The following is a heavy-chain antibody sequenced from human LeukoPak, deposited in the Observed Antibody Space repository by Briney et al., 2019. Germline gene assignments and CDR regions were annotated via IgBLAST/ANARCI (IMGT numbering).Heavy chain of an antibody. CDR3: ARGRYYYDSSGYYRGYYFDY. J-gene: IGHJ4*02. D-gene: IGHD3-22*01. CDR1: GFTFSSYA. V-gene: IGHV3-30-3*01. Sequence: PPGGSLRLSCAASGFTFSSYAMHWVRQAPGKGLEWVAVISYDGSNKYYADSVKGRFTISRDNSKNTLYLQMNSLRAEDTAVYYCARGRYYYDSSGYYRGYYFDYWGQGTLVTVSS. CDR2: ISYDGSNK.